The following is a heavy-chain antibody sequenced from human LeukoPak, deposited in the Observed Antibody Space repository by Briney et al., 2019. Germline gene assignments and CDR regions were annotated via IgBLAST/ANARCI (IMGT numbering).Heavy chain of an antibody. CDR1: GFTFSNAW. J-gene: IGHJ4*02. D-gene: IGHD3-22*01. CDR2: ISTDSNYI. Sequence: GGSLRLSCAASGFTFSNAWMNWVRQAPGKGLEWVSSISTDSNYIYYADSVKGRFTISRDNAKNSLYLQMHSLGAEDTAMYYCAREETYYYETSGYYSDYWGQGTLVTVSS. CDR3: AREETYYYETSGYYSDY. V-gene: IGHV3-21*01.